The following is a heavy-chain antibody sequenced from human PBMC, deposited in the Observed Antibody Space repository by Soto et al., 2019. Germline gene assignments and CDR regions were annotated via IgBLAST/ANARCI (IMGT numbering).Heavy chain of an antibody. CDR2: ISDHGGST. CDR1: GLTFRSYA. CDR3: AKTRGFKYFDY. J-gene: IGHJ4*02. Sequence: EVQLLESGGGLVQPGGSLRLSCAASGLTFRSYAMSWVRQAPGKGLEWVSGISDHGGSTYYADSLKGRFTISRDNSKNMLFLQMNSLTAEDTAVYYCAKTRGFKYFDYWGQGTLVTVS. V-gene: IGHV3-23*01.